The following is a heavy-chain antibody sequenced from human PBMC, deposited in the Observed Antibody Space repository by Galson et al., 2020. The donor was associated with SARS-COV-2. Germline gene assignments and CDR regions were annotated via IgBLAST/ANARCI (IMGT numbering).Heavy chain of an antibody. J-gene: IGHJ4*02. Sequence: SETLSLTCTVSGVTIASGGVYWNWIRQHPGKDLEWLGFIYYSGSTFYNPSLKSRLTISVDTSKNQFSLELSSVSDADTAVYYCVRGVGDYWGQGILVTVSS. V-gene: IGHV4-31*03. CDR2: IYYSGST. CDR1: GVTIASGGVY. CDR3: VRGVGDY.